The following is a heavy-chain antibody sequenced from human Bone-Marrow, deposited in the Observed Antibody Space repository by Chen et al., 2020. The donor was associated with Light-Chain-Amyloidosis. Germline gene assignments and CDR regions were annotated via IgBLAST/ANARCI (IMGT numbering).Heavy chain of an antibody. Sequence: EVQLVESGGGLVQPGGSLRLSCAASGFTFSSYSMNWVRQAPGKGLEWVSYISSSSSTIYSADSVKGRFTISRDNAKTSLYLQMNSRRAEDTAVYYCARDEAAAAGTVPGPYYYYYYMDVWGKGTTVTVSS. D-gene: IGHD6-13*01. CDR2: ISSSSSTI. V-gene: IGHV3-48*01. J-gene: IGHJ6*03. CDR1: GFTFSSYS. CDR3: ARDEAAAAGTVPGPYYYYYYMDV.